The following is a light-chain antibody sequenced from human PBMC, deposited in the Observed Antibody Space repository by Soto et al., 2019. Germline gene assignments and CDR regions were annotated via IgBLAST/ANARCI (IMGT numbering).Light chain of an antibody. Sequence: IVLTQSPATLSVSPGERATLSCRASQSVSSSYLAWYQQKPGQAPRLLIYGASSRATDVPDRFSASGSGTDFALTISRLEPEDVAVYYCQQYISSPLTFGGGTKVDIK. J-gene: IGKJ4*01. CDR3: QQYISSPLT. V-gene: IGKV3-20*01. CDR1: QSVSSSY. CDR2: GAS.